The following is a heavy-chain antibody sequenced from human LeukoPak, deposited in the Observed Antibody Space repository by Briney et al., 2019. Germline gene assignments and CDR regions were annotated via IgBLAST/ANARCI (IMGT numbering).Heavy chain of an antibody. CDR2: LSDSAGST. CDR3: AKRIQYSSSSAYFDY. Sequence: GGSLRLSCAASGFTFSNYGMNWVRQAPGKGLEWVSSLSDSAGSTFYEDSVKGRFTISRDNSKNTLYLQMNSLRAGDTAIYYCAKRIQYSSSSAYFDYWGQGTLVTVSS. V-gene: IGHV3-23*01. D-gene: IGHD6-6*01. CDR1: GFTFSNYG. J-gene: IGHJ4*02.